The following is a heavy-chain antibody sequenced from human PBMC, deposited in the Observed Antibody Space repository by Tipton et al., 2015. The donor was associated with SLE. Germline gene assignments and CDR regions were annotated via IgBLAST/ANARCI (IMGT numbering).Heavy chain of an antibody. Sequence: LRLSCTVSGGSISSGGYYWSWIRQPPGKGLEWIGEINHSGSTNYNPSLKSRVTISVDKSKNQFSLKLSSVTAADTAVYYCARDEGGSGGFDYWGQGTLVTVSS. D-gene: IGHD6-19*01. V-gene: IGHV4-39*07. J-gene: IGHJ4*02. CDR2: INHSGST. CDR1: GGSISSGGYY. CDR3: ARDEGGSGGFDY.